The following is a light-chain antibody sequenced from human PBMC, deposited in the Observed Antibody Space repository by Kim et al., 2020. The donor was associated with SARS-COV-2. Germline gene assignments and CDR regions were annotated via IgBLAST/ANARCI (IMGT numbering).Light chain of an antibody. V-gene: IGKV1-5*03. CDR2: KAS. CDR3: QQYVGYSWT. J-gene: IGKJ1*01. Sequence: ASVGARVTITGRASQSISSWLAWYQQKPEKAPKLLIQKASSLESGVPSRFSGSGSGTEFTLTISSLQPDDFATYYCQQYVGYSWTFGQGTKVYIK. CDR1: QSISSW.